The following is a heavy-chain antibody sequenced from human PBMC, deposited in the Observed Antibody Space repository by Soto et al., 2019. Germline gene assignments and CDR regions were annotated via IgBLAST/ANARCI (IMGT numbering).Heavy chain of an antibody. J-gene: IGHJ4*02. D-gene: IGHD3-16*01. Sequence: QVQLVGSGGGVVQPGTSLRLSCAASGFTFSIYAMHWVRQAPEKGLEWVAVISSAGTNKNHADSVRGRFSISRDNSNNMLHLQMDNMRVDDTAVYYCVRSNSEAGWGQFDYWGRGTLVTVSS. V-gene: IGHV3-30-3*01. CDR3: VRSNSEAGWGQFDY. CDR2: ISSAGTNK. CDR1: GFTFSIYA.